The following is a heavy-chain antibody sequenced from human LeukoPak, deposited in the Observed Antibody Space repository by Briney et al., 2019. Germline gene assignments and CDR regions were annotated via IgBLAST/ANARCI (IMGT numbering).Heavy chain of an antibody. J-gene: IGHJ4*02. V-gene: IGHV1-69*04. Sequence: ASVKVSCKASGGTFSSYAISWVRQAPGQGLEWMGRIIPIFGIANYAQKFQGRVTITADKSTSTAYMELSSLRSEDTAVYHCARQPDGYNSYYFDYWGQGTLVTVSS. CDR2: IIPIFGIA. CDR3: ARQPDGYNSYYFDY. D-gene: IGHD5-24*01. CDR1: GGTFSSYA.